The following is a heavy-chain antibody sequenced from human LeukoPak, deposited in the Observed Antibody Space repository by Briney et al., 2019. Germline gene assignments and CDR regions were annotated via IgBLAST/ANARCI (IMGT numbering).Heavy chain of an antibody. CDR1: GYTFTSYG. CDR2: ISAYNGNT. CDR3: ARARTDSSGWYEDAFDI. D-gene: IGHD6-19*01. V-gene: IGHV1-18*01. J-gene: IGHJ3*02. Sequence: ASVKASCKASGYTFTSYGISWVRQAPGQGLEWMGWISAYNGNTNYAQKLQGRVTMTTDTSTSTAYMELRSLRSDDTAVYYCARARTDSSGWYEDAFDIWGQGTMVTVSS.